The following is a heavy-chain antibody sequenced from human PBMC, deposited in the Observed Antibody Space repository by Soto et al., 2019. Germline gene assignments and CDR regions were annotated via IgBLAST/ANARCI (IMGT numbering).Heavy chain of an antibody. J-gene: IGHJ1*01. Sequence: GGSLRLSCAASGFTVSNNYMYWVRQAPGKGLEWVSIIYSGGDTYYADSVKGRFTISRDNSKNTLNLHMNSLRVEDTAIYYCARGYYDSSGYYPGYFQQWGQGTLVTVSS. CDR3: ARGYYDSSGYYPGYFQQ. CDR1: GFTVSNNY. CDR2: IYSGGDT. D-gene: IGHD3-22*01. V-gene: IGHV3-66*01.